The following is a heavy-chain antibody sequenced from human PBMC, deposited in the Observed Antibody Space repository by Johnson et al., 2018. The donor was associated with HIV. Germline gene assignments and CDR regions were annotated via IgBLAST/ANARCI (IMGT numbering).Heavy chain of an antibody. CDR1: GFIFSDYY. Sequence: QVQLVESGGGLVKPGGSLRLSCAASGFIFSDYYMSWIRQAPGKGLEWVSYISSSGNPIYYADSVKVRFTISRDNSKNTLYLQRNSLRAEDTAVYYCARDFRAPELGDAFDIWGQGTMVTVSS. J-gene: IGHJ3*02. CDR2: ISSSGNPI. V-gene: IGHV3-11*04. D-gene: IGHD1-14*01. CDR3: ARDFRAPELGDAFDI.